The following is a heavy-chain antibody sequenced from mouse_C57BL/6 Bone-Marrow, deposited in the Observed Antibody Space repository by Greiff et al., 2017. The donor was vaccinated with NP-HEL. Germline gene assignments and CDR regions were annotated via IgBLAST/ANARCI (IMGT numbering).Heavy chain of an antibody. CDR2: ISSGGDYI. Sequence: DVKLQESGEGLVKPGGSLKLSCAASGFTFSSYAMSWVRQTPEKRLEWVAYISSGGDYIYYADTVKGRFTISRDNARNTLYLQMSSLKSEDTAMYYCTRGTIYYDYDEDYFDYWGQGTTLTVSS. CDR3: TRGTIYYDYDEDYFDY. CDR1: GFTFSSYA. D-gene: IGHD2-4*01. J-gene: IGHJ2*01. V-gene: IGHV5-9-1*02.